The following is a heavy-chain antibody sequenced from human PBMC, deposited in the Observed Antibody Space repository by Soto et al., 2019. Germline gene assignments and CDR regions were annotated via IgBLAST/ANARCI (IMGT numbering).Heavy chain of an antibody. CDR2: IYWDDDK. CDR3: AHIAQLWFHLLLDY. D-gene: IGHD5-18*01. Sequence: QITLKESGPTLVKPTQTLTLTCTFSGFSLSTSGVGVGWIRQPPGKALEWLALIYWDDDKRYSPSLKSRLTITQDTSKNQVVLTMTNMDPVDTATYYCAHIAQLWFHLLLDYWGQGTLVTVSS. CDR1: GFSLSTSGVG. J-gene: IGHJ4*02. V-gene: IGHV2-5*02.